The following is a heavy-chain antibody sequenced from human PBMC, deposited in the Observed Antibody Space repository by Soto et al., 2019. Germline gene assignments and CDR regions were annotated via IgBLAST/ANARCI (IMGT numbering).Heavy chain of an antibody. Sequence: SETLSLTCTVSGGSISSSSYYWGWIRQPPGKGLEWIGSIYYSGSTYYNPSLKSRVTISVDTSKNQFSLKLSSVTAADTAVYYCATVPGYCTNGVCWSMFYYYYYYMDVWGKGTTVTVSS. CDR1: GGSISSSSYY. V-gene: IGHV4-39*01. CDR2: IYYSGST. J-gene: IGHJ6*03. CDR3: ATVPGYCTNGVCWSMFYYYYYYMDV. D-gene: IGHD2-8*01.